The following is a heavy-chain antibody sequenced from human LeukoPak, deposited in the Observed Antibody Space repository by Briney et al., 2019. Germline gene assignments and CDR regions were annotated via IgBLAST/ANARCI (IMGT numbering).Heavy chain of an antibody. Sequence: SETLSLTCAVYGGSFSGYYWSWIRQPPGKGLEWIGDIHHSGSTNYNPSLKSRVAISMDTSKNQLSLKLNSVTAADTAVYFCARKWDKYCFNYWGQGTLDTVSS. V-gene: IGHV4-34*01. CDR3: ARKWDKYCFNY. CDR1: GGSFSGYY. CDR2: IHHSGST. J-gene: IGHJ4*02. D-gene: IGHD1-26*01.